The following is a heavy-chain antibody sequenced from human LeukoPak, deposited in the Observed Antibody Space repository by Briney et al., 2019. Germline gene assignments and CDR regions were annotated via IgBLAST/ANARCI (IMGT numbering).Heavy chain of an antibody. D-gene: IGHD5-18*01. CDR2: IYYSGST. CDR3: AGSRYSYGYLGY. Sequence: SETLSLTCTVSGGCISSSSYNWGWIRQPPGKGLEWIGSIYYSGSTYYNPSLKSRVTISADTSKNQFSLKLSSVTAADTAVYYCAGSRYSYGYLGYWGQGTLVTVSS. V-gene: IGHV4-39*01. J-gene: IGHJ4*02. CDR1: GGCISSSSYN.